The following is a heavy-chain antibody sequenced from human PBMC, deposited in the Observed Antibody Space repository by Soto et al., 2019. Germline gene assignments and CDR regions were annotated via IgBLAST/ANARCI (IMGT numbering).Heavy chain of an antibody. V-gene: IGHV4-59*01. J-gene: IGHJ6*02. CDR1: GGSISRYY. D-gene: IGHD2-21*02. Sequence: SETLSLTCTVAGGSISRYYWSWIRQPPGKGLEWIGYMYNTGSTVYNPPFKSRVTISVDTSKNQFSLKLNSVTAADTAVYYCARDLWGYCGTDCYPLDVWGQGTTVT. CDR3: ARDLWGYCGTDCYPLDV. CDR2: MYNTGST.